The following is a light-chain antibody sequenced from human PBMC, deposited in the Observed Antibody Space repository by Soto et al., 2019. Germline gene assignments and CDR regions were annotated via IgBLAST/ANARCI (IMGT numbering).Light chain of an antibody. V-gene: IGLV2-11*01. J-gene: IGLJ1*01. Sequence: QSALTQPRSVSGSPGQSVTISCTGTSSDVGGYNYVSWYQQHPDKAPKLMIYDVTKRPSGVPHRFSGSKSDNTASLTNSGLQAEDEADYYCCSYAGTNSYVFGTGTKVTVL. CDR1: SSDVGGYNY. CDR2: DVT. CDR3: CSYAGTNSYV.